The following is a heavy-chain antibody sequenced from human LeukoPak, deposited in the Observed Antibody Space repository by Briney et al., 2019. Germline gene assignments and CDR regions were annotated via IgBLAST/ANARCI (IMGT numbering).Heavy chain of an antibody. CDR1: GYTFTSYD. CDR3: ARGLTFLAALDY. V-gene: IGHV1-8*01. Sequence: GASVKVSCKASGYTFTSYDINWVRQATGQGLEWMGWMNPNSGNTGYAQKFQGRVTMTRNTSISTAYMELSSLRSEDTAVYYCARGLTFLAALDYWGQGTLVTVFS. D-gene: IGHD2/OR15-2a*01. CDR2: MNPNSGNT. J-gene: IGHJ4*02.